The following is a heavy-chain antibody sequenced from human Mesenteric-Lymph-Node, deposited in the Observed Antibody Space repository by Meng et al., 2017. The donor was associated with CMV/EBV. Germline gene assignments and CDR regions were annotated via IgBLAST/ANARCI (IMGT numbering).Heavy chain of an antibody. J-gene: IGHJ5*02. CDR2: ISASTTYI. V-gene: IGHV3-21*06. CDR3: VRGRYGPFDP. D-gene: IGHD1-1*01. Sequence: GGSLRLSCAASGFTFSSFSMIWVRQAPGKGLEWVSSISASTTYIDYADSVKGRFTISRDNAKNLLYLQMNSLRVEDTALYYCVRGRYGPFDPWGQGTLVTVSS. CDR1: GFTFSSFS.